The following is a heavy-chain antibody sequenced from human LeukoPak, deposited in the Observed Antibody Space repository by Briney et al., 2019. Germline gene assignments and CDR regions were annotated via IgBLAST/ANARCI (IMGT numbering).Heavy chain of an antibody. D-gene: IGHD3-10*01. Sequence: ASVKVSCKASGYTFTGYYMHWVRQAPGQGLEWMGRINPNSGGTNYAQKFQGRGTMTRDTSISTAYMELSRLRSDDTAVYYCAREKWFGESHDAFDIWGQGTMVTVSS. CDR3: AREKWFGESHDAFDI. CDR2: INPNSGGT. CDR1: GYTFTGYY. J-gene: IGHJ3*02. V-gene: IGHV1-2*06.